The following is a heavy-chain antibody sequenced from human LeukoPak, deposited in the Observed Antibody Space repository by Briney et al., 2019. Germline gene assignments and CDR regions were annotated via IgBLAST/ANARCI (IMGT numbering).Heavy chain of an antibody. D-gene: IGHD1-1*01. J-gene: IGHJ5*02. V-gene: IGHV4-34*01. CDR2: INHSGST. CDR3: AREGTSGMHLNWFDP. Sequence: SETLSLTCAVYGGSFSGYYWSWIRQTPGKGLEWIGEINHSGSTRYNPSLTSRVTISLDTSKNQFSLKLNSVTAADTAVYYCAREGTSGMHLNWFDPWGQGTLVTVSS. CDR1: GGSFSGYY.